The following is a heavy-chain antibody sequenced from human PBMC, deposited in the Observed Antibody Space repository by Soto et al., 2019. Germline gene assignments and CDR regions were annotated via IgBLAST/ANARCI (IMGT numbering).Heavy chain of an antibody. CDR1: GYTFTNYA. CDR3: ARSSGYDYLEY. Sequence: QVQLVQSGAEVKKPGASVKVSCKASGYTFTNYAMHWVRQAPGQRLEWMGWINAGNGNTKYSQQLQGRVTITRDTSASTAYMELSSLRSEDTAVYYCARSSGYDYLEYWGQGTLVTVSS. D-gene: IGHD3-22*01. V-gene: IGHV1-3*01. CDR2: INAGNGNT. J-gene: IGHJ4*02.